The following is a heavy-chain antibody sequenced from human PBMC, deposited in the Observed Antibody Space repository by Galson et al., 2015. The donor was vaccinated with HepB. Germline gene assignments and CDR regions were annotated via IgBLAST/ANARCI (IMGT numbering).Heavy chain of an antibody. V-gene: IGHV3-23*01. CDR2: ISGSGGST. D-gene: IGHD1-26*01. Sequence: SLRLSCAASGFTFSSYAMSWVRQAPGKGLEWVSAISGSGGSTYYADSVKGRFTISRDNSKSTLYLQMNSLRAEDTAVYYCAKGGGATIRYEFDYWGQGTLVTVSS. CDR1: GFTFSSYA. J-gene: IGHJ4*02. CDR3: AKGGGATIRYEFDY.